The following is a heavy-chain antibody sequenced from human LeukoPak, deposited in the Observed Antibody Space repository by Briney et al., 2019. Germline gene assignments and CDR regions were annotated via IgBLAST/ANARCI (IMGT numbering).Heavy chain of an antibody. Sequence: ASVKVSCKASGYTFTAYYIHWVRQAPGQRREWMGRINPNSGGTNYAQKFQGRVTMTRDTSISTAYMELSRLRSDDTAVYYCARPWEITMSERSYNWFDSWGQGTLVTVSS. CDR2: INPNSGGT. J-gene: IGHJ5*01. D-gene: IGHD1-26*01. CDR1: GYTFTAYY. V-gene: IGHV1-2*02. CDR3: ARPWEITMSERSYNWFDS.